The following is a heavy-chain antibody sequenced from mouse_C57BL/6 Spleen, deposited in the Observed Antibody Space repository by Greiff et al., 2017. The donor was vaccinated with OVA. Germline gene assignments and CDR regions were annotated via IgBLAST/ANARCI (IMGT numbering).Heavy chain of an antibody. CDR1: GCTFTGYW. CDR3: ARRGLYYDYDVGFAY. Sequence: QVQLKQSGAELMKPGASVKLSCKATGCTFTGYWIEWVKQRPGHGLEWIGEILPGSGSTNYNEKFKGKATFTADTSSNTAYMQLSSLTTEDSAIYYCARRGLYYDYDVGFAYWGQGTLVTVSA. CDR2: ILPGSGST. D-gene: IGHD2-4*01. J-gene: IGHJ3*01. V-gene: IGHV1-9*01.